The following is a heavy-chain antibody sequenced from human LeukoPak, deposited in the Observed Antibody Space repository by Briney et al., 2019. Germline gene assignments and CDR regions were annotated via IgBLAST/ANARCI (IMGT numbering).Heavy chain of an antibody. CDR1: GGSISSSNW. Sequence: PSETLSLTCAVSGGSISSSNWWSWVRQPPGKGLEWIGEIYHSGSTNYNPSLKSRVTISVDKSKNQFSLKLSSVTAADTAVYYCARSQLLWFGELSSAFDYWGQGTLVTVSS. D-gene: IGHD3-10*01. CDR2: IYHSGST. V-gene: IGHV4-4*02. J-gene: IGHJ4*02. CDR3: ARSQLLWFGELSSAFDY.